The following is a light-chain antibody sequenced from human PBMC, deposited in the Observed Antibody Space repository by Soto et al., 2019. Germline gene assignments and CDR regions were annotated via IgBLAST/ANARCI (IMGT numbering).Light chain of an antibody. CDR2: GAS. J-gene: IGKJ4*01. CDR3: QQYADSPLLT. V-gene: IGKV3-20*01. CDR1: QSINRH. Sequence: ESVLTQSPGTLSLSPGERATLSCRASQSINRHLAWYRQKPGQAPRLLIYGASTRATGIPDRFSGGGSGTDFTLTISRLESDDFAMYFCQQYADSPLLTFGGGTKVDIK.